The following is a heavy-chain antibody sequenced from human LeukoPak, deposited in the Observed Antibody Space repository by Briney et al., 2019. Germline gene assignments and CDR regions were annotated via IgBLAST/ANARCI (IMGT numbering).Heavy chain of an antibody. J-gene: IGHJ4*02. CDR1: GFTVDSNY. D-gene: IGHD1-1*01. CDR3: ARALTTLAYEGY. CDR2: IYTGGNT. V-gene: IGHV3-53*01. Sequence: QAGGSLRLSCAASGFTVDSNYLSWVRQAPGKGLEWVSTIYTGGNTYYAASVKGRFTISRDFSKNTVSLHMNSLRAEDTAMYYCARALTTLAYEGYWGQGILVTVSS.